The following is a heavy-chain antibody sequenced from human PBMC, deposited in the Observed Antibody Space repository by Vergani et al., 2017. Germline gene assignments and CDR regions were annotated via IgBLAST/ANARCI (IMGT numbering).Heavy chain of an antibody. CDR1: GYTFTSYG. CDR2: ISAYNGNT. D-gene: IGHD3-22*01. CDR3: AREPTYYDSTLEFFDY. Sequence: QVQLVQSGAEVKKPGASVKVSCKASGYTFTSYGISWVRQAPGQGLEWMGWISAYNGNTNYAQKLQGRVTITADESTSTAYMELSSLRSEDTAVYYCAREPTYYDSTLEFFDYWGQGTLVTVSS. V-gene: IGHV1-18*01. J-gene: IGHJ4*02.